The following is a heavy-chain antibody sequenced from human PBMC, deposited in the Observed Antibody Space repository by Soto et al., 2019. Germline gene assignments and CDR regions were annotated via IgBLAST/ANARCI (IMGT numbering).Heavy chain of an antibody. J-gene: IGHJ6*03. V-gene: IGHV3-30*18. CDR2: ISYDGSNK. CDR3: AKDHRLVVVPAAHYYYYYYMDV. D-gene: IGHD2-2*01. Sequence: GGSLRLSCVASGFTFSSYGMHWVRQAPGKGLEWVAVISYDGSNKYYADSVKGRFTISRDNSKNTLYLQMNSLRAEDTAVYYCAKDHRLVVVPAAHYYYYYYMDVWGKGTTVTVSS. CDR1: GFTFSSYG.